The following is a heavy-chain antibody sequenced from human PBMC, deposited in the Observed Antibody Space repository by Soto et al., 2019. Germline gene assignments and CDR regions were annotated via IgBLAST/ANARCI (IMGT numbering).Heavy chain of an antibody. Sequence: QVLLQESGPGLMKPSQTLSLTGTVSGLTISSAAYYCGWICQHPGKALEWVGNSYYNGSTYYSPSLKSRVTLWVDTSKNQFSLRLASVTAADTAVYYCARYRISGSWSKFDYWGQGTLVTVSS. CDR2: SYYNGST. CDR3: ARYRISGSWSKFDY. D-gene: IGHD6-13*01. J-gene: IGHJ4*02. CDR1: GLTISSAAYY. V-gene: IGHV4-31*03.